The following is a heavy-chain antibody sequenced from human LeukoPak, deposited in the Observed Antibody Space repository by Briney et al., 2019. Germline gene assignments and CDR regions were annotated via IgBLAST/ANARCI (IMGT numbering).Heavy chain of an antibody. V-gene: IGHV1-69*13. CDR2: IIPIFGTA. J-gene: IGHJ4*02. CDR3: AKPIWAENCGDYTPFDY. Sequence: SVKVSCKASGGTFSSYAISWVRQAPGQGLEWMGGIIPIFGTANYAQKFQGRVTITADESTSTAYMELSSLRSEDTAVYYCAKPIWAENCGDYTPFDYWGQGTLVTVSS. D-gene: IGHD4-17*01. CDR1: GGTFSSYA.